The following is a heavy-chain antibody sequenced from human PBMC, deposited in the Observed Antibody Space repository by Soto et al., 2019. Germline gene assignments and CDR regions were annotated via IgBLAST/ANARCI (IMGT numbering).Heavy chain of an antibody. J-gene: IGHJ4*02. V-gene: IGHV3-30*18. CDR3: AKDSGSGWYYFDY. Sequence: GGSLRLSCAASGFTFSSYGMHWVRQAPGRGLEWVAVISYDGSNKYYADSVKGRFTISRDNSKNTLYLQMNSLRAEDTAVYYCAKDSGSGWYYFDYWRQGTLATVSS. D-gene: IGHD6-19*01. CDR1: GFTFSSYG. CDR2: ISYDGSNK.